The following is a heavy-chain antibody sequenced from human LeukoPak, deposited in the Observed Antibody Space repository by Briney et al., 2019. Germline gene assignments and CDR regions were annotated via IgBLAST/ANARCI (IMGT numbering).Heavy chain of an antibody. CDR3: ARGFDLTYTHGAKDPFDI. J-gene: IGHJ3*02. V-gene: IGHV4-61*02. CDR2: IYTSGST. CDR1: GGSITSGNYY. Sequence: SQTLSLTCTVSGGSITSGNYYWSWIRQPAGKGLEWIGRIYTSGSTNYTPSLKSRVTISADTSKNHFSLKLTSVTAADTAVYYCARGFDLTYTHGAKDPFDIWGQGTMVTVSS. D-gene: IGHD5-18*01.